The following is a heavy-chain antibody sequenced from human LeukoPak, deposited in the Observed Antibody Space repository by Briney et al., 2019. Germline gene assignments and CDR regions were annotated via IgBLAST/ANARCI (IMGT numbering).Heavy chain of an antibody. CDR1: GFSFSSYA. D-gene: IGHD2-2*01. CDR3: ARDPHCSTTSCRRLTL. J-gene: IGHJ4*02. Sequence: GGSLRLSCAASGFSFSSYAIHWVRQAPGKGLEWVAVISYDGNNKYYADSVKGRFTISRDNSKNTLYLQMNSQRPDDTAVYYCARDPHCSTTSCRRLTLWGQGTLVTVSS. V-gene: IGHV3-30-3*01. CDR2: ISYDGNNK.